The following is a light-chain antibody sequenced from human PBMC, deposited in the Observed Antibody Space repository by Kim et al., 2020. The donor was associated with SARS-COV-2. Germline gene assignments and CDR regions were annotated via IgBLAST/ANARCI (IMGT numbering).Light chain of an antibody. CDR1: NIGSKS. CDR2: YDS. V-gene: IGLV3-21*04. Sequence: APGKTASITCGGNNIGSKSVHWYQQKPGQAPVLVIYYDSDRPSGIPERFSGSNSGNTATLTISSVEAGDEADYYCQVWDSSSDHPVFGGGTQLTVL. J-gene: IGLJ3*02. CDR3: QVWDSSSDHPV.